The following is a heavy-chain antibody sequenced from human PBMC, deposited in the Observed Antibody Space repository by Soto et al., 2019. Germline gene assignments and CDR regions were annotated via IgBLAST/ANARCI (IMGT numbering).Heavy chain of an antibody. J-gene: IGHJ6*02. CDR1: GFTFSSYW. D-gene: IGHD3-10*01. Sequence: HPGGSLRLSCAASGFTFSSYWMHWVRQAPGKGLVWVSRINSDGSSTSYADSVKGRFTISRDNAKNTLYLQMNSLRAEDTAVYYCARVYGYYGMDVWGQGTTVTVSS. V-gene: IGHV3-74*01. CDR3: ARVYGYYGMDV. CDR2: INSDGSST.